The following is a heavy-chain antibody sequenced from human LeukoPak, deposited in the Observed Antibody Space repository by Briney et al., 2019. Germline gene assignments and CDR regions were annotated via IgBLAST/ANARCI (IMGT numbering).Heavy chain of an antibody. V-gene: IGHV3-11*01. CDR2: ISSSGNTT. CDR1: GFTFSDYY. Sequence: GGSLRLSCAASGFTFSDYYMSWIRQGPGKGLEWVSYISSSGNTTYYADSVKGRVTISRDNAKNSLYLQMNSLRAEDTAVYYCARASSYYDRSGYEYFQHWGQGTLVTVSS. D-gene: IGHD3-22*01. CDR3: ARASSYYDRSGYEYFQH. J-gene: IGHJ1*01.